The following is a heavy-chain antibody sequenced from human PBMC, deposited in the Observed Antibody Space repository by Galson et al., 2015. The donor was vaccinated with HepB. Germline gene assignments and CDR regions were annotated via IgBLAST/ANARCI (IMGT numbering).Heavy chain of an antibody. CDR3: VKDTYYDFWSGYFPKDMDV. V-gene: IGHV3-64D*06. J-gene: IGHJ6*03. CDR2: ISSNGGST. D-gene: IGHD3-3*01. CDR1: GFTFSSYA. Sequence: SLRLSCAASGFTFSSYAMHWVRQAPGKGLEYVSAISSNGGSTYYADSVKGRFTISRDNSKNTLYLQMSSLRAEDTAVYYCVKDTYYDFWSGYFPKDMDVWGKGTTVTVSS.